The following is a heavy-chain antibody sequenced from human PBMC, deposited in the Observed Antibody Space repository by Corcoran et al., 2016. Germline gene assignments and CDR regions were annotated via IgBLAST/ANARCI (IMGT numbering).Heavy chain of an antibody. CDR2: INHSGST. CDR3: ARSPRAPRQQLVMGYYFDY. J-gene: IGHJ4*02. D-gene: IGHD6-13*01. CDR1: GGSFSGYY. V-gene: IGHV4-34*01. Sequence: QVQLQQWGAGLLKPSETLSLTCAVYGGSFSGYYWSWIRQPPGKGLEWIGEINHSGSTNYNPSLKSRVTISVDTSKNQFSLKRSSVTAADTAVYYCARSPRAPRQQLVMGYYFDYWGQGTLVTVSS.